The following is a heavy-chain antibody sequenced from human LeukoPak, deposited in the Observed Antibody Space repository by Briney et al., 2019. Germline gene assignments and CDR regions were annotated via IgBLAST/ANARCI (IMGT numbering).Heavy chain of an antibody. J-gene: IGHJ5*02. D-gene: IGHD3-22*01. CDR2: INHSGST. Sequence: SETLSLTCAVYGGSFSGYYWSWIRQPPGKGLEWIGEINHSGSTNYDPSLKSRVTISVDTSKNQFSLKLSSVTAADTAVYYCARGLGSSGYHYGWFDPWGQGTLVTVSS. V-gene: IGHV4-34*01. CDR1: GGSFSGYY. CDR3: ARGLGSSGYHYGWFDP.